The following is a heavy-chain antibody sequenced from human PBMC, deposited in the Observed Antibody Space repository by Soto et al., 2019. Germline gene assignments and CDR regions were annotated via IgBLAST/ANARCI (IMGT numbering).Heavy chain of an antibody. CDR2: MYYSGST. J-gene: IGHJ5*02. D-gene: IGHD6-6*01. V-gene: IGHV4-59*01. CDR1: GDSISSSY. CDR3: ASQDHSRSSSGWSDP. Sequence: NPSETLSLTCTISGDSISSSYWNWIRQPPGKGLEWIGYMYYSGSTNYNPSLKSRVTISVDTSRNQFSLKLTSVTAADTAVYYCASQDHSRSSSGWSDPWGQGTLVTVSS.